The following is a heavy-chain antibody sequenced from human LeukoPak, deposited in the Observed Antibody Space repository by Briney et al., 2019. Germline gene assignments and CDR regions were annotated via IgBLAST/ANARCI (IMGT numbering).Heavy chain of an antibody. V-gene: IGHV3-21*01. CDR3: ARGAHHYDSSGNWDDGGDAFDI. J-gene: IGHJ3*02. D-gene: IGHD3-22*01. Sequence: GGSLRLSCAASGFTFSSYSMNWVRQAPGKGLEWVSSITSSGRYIYYADSVKGRFTISRDNSENSLYLQMNSLRAEDTAVYYCARGAHHYDSSGNWDDGGDAFDIWGQGTMVTVSS. CDR2: ITSSGRYI. CDR1: GFTFSSYS.